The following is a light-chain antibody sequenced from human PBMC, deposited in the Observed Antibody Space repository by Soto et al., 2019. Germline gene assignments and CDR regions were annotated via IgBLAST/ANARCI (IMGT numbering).Light chain of an antibody. Sequence: EIVFTQSPGTLSLSPGERATLSCRASQSVSSSYLAWYQQKPGQAPRLLIYGASSRATGIPDRFSGSGSGTDFTLTISRLEPEDFAVYYCQQYGSSPCKFGQGTKVDIK. J-gene: IGKJ1*01. CDR2: GAS. CDR3: QQYGSSPCK. CDR1: QSVSSSY. V-gene: IGKV3-20*01.